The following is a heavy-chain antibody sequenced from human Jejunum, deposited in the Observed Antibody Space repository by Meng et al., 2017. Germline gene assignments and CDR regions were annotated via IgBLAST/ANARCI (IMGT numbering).Heavy chain of an antibody. CDR3: AREIEAAGHAGLDY. CDR1: GYTFTNYY. J-gene: IGHJ4*02. CDR2: INPNSGGT. D-gene: IGHD6-13*01. V-gene: IGHV1-2*06. Sequence: QVQLGQSGTEVKKPGASVKASCKASGYTFTNYYIHWVRQAPGQGLDWMGRINPNSGGTNYPQKFQGRVTMTRDTSISTVYMELSSLRSDDTAVYYCAREIEAAGHAGLDYWGQGTLVTVSS.